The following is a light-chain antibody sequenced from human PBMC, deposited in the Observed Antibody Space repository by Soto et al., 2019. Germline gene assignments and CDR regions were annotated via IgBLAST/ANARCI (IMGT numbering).Light chain of an antibody. CDR2: AAS. CDR3: KQRYGPPPT. Sequence: DIQMTQSPSSLSASVGDRVTITCRASQSINTYLNWYQQKPGKAPKLLISAASSLQSGVPARFSGSGSGTDFTLIISSVQPEDFATFYCKQRYGPPPTFGQGTKVDIK. J-gene: IGKJ1*01. CDR1: QSINTY. V-gene: IGKV1-39*01.